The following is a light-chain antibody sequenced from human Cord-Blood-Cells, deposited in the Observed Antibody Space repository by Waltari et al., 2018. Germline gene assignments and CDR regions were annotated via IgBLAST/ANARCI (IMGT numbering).Light chain of an antibody. V-gene: IGKV3-15*01. J-gene: IGKJ1*01. CDR2: GAS. Sequence: MTQSPSSFSASTGARVTITCRASQSVSSNLAWYQQKPGQAPRLLIYGASTRATGIPARFSGSGSGTEFTLTISSLQSEDFAVYYCQQYNNWPPWTFGQGTKVEIK. CDR3: QQYNNWPPWT. CDR1: QSVSSN.